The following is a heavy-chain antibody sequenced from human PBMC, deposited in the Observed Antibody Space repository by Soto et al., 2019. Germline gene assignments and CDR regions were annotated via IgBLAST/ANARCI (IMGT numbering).Heavy chain of an antibody. CDR1: GYTFTSYG. CDR3: ARALNPYQLLFPPDY. CDR2: ISAYNGNT. Sequence: GASVKVSCKASGYTFTSYGISWVRQAPGQGLEWMGWISAYNGNTNYAQKLQGRVTMTTDTSTSTAYMELRSLRSDDTAVYYCARALNPYQLLFPPDYWGQGTPVTVSS. J-gene: IGHJ4*02. D-gene: IGHD2-2*01. V-gene: IGHV1-18*01.